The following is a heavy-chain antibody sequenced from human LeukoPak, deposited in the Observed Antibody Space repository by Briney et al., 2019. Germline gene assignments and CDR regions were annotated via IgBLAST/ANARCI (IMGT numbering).Heavy chain of an antibody. Sequence: SETLSLTCTVSGGSISSYYWSWIRQPPGKGLEWIGYIYYGGSTNYNPSLKSRVTISVDTSKNQFSLKLSSVTAADTAVYYCARGLRFLEWLPYGMDVWGQGTTVTVSS. D-gene: IGHD3-3*01. CDR3: ARGLRFLEWLPYGMDV. V-gene: IGHV4-59*01. CDR1: GGSISSYY. J-gene: IGHJ6*02. CDR2: IYYGGST.